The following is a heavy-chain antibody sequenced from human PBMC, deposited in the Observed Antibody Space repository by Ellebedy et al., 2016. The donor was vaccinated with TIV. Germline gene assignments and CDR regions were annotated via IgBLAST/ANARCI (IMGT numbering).Heavy chain of an antibody. J-gene: IGHJ3*02. CDR1: VGSVSSTSYY. Sequence: SETLSLTXTVSVGSVSSTSYYWGWIRQPPGKGLQWIGSLYYSGSTYYNPSLKSRVTISRDTSKNQVSLELTSVTASDTAVYYCARTLSDQYEAFHIWGQGTMVTVSS. CDR3: ARTLSDQYEAFHI. D-gene: IGHD3-3*01. V-gene: IGHV4-39*01. CDR2: LYYSGST.